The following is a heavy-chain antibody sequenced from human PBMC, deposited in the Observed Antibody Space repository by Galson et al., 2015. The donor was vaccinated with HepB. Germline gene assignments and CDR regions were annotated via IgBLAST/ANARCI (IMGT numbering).Heavy chain of an antibody. J-gene: IGHJ6*02. CDR2: INPNSGDT. CDR1: GYIFTGYY. D-gene: IGHD4-11*01. V-gene: IGHV1-2*02. CDR3: ARDHDYRVDYSGNIYYFFYGIDV. Sequence: SVKVSCKASGYIFTGYYIHWVRQAPGQGLEWMGWINPNSGDTNYAQKFQGRVTMTRDTSISTVYMEVSRLTSDDTAVYYCARDHDYRVDYSGNIYYFFYGIDVWGQGTTVTVSS.